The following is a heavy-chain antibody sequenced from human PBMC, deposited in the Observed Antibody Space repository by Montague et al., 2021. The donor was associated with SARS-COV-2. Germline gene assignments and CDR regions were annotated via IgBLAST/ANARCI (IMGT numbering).Heavy chain of an antibody. CDR2: ISGSGSSV. CDR3: AKGDVDTAMAFEY. CDR1: GFTFSSYA. V-gene: IGHV3-23*01. D-gene: IGHD5-18*01. J-gene: IGHJ4*02. Sequence: SLRLSCAASGFTFSSYAMSWVRQAPGKGLEWVSAISGSGSSVYYAYSVKGRFTISRDDSKNTLYLQMNSLRAEDTAVYYCAKGDVDTAMAFEYWGQGTLVTVSS.